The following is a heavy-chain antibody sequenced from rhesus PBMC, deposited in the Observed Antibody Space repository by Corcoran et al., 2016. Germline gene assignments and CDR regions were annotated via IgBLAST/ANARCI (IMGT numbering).Heavy chain of an antibody. V-gene: IGHV4-65*02. CDR1: GGSISSSNW. J-gene: IGHJ3*01. D-gene: IGHD3-22*01. CDR2: IMGSSGST. CDR3: AWACDFFSAFDF. Sequence: QVQLQESGPGLVKPSETLSLTCAVSGGSISSSNWWSWIRQPPGQGLEWIGYIMGSSGSTYYHPSPKCRVTMSKDTSKNQFALRLRSVTAADTAVYYCAWACDFFSAFDFWGQGLRVTVSS.